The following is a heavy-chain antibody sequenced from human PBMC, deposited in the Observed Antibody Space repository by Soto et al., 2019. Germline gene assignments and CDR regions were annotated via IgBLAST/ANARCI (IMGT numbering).Heavy chain of an antibody. CDR1: GYTFTSYH. CDR3: ARDTPPTDY. Sequence: QVQLVQSGAEVKKPGASVKVSCKTSGYTFTSYHISWVRQAPGQGLEWMGWISAYNTNTNYAQKFQGKVTMTTDTLTSTAYMELRSLRSDDTDVYYCARDTPPTDYWGQGTLVTVSS. J-gene: IGHJ4*02. CDR2: ISAYNTNT. V-gene: IGHV1-18*01.